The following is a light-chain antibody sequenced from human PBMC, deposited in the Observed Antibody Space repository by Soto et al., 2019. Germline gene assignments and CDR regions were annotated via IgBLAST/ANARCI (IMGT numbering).Light chain of an antibody. CDR3: QQYGSSPVA. CDR2: GAS. J-gene: IGKJ1*01. V-gene: IGKV3-20*01. CDR1: QRVSRSY. Sequence: EIVLTQSPGTLSLSPGERATLSCRASQRVSRSYLAWYQQKPGQAPRLLIYGASSRATGIPDRFSGSGSGTDFTLTISRLEPEDFAVYYCQQYGSSPVAFGQGTKVEIK.